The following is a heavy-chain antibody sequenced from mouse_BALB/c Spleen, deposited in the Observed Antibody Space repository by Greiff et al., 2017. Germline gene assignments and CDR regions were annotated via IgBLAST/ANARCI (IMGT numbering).Heavy chain of an antibody. D-gene: IGHD2-14*01. CDR3: ARGGYDKNWYFDV. Sequence: EVMLVESGAELVRPGALVKLSCKASGFNIKDYYMHWVKQRPEQGLEWIGWIDPENGNTIYDPKFQGKASITADTSSNTAYLQLSSLTSEDTAVYYCARGGYDKNWYFDVWGAGTTVTVSS. CDR2: IDPENGNT. V-gene: IGHV14-1*02. CDR1: GFNIKDYY. J-gene: IGHJ1*01.